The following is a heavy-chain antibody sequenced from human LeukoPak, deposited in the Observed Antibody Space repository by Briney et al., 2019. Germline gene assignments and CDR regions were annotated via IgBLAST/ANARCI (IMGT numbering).Heavy chain of an antibody. CDR1: GYTFTSYG. CDR2: ISGYNGNT. V-gene: IGHV1-18*01. D-gene: IGHD2-8*01. CDR3: AKANSYNWFDP. J-gene: IGHJ5*02. Sequence: ASVKVSCKASGYTFTSYGISWVRQAPGQGLEWMGWISGYNGNTKYAQKFQGRVTMTRDASTSTAYMELSRLRSDDTAMYYCAKANSYNWFDPWGQGTLVTVSS.